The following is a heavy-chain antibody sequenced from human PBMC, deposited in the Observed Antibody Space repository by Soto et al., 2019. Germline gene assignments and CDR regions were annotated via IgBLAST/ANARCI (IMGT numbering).Heavy chain of an antibody. J-gene: IGHJ5*02. CDR2: INHRGST. CDR1: GGSFSGYY. V-gene: IGHV4-34*01. CDR3: XXXXXXXXXTCRVGNWFXP. Sequence: QVQLQQWGAGLLKPSETLSLTCVVYGGSFSGYYWSWIRQSPGKGLEWIGGINHRGSTNYNPSLESRVTISVDTSKNQFSLKLPSVTAADTAMYYXXXXXXXXXXTCRVGNWFXPWGQGTLV.